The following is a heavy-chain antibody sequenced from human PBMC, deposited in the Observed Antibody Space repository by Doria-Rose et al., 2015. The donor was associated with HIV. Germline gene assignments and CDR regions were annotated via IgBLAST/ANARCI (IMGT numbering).Heavy chain of an antibody. Sequence: SGGGLVKPGGSLRLSCAASGFTFSSYSMNWVRQAPGKGLEWVSSISSSSIYIYYADSVKGRFTVSRDNAKNSLYLQMNSLRAEDTAVYYCARDFRGSGSYLDWFDPWGQGTLVTVSS. CDR1: GFTFSSYS. CDR2: ISSSSIYI. CDR3: ARDFRGSGSYLDWFDP. V-gene: IGHV3-21*01. J-gene: IGHJ5*02. D-gene: IGHD3-10*01.